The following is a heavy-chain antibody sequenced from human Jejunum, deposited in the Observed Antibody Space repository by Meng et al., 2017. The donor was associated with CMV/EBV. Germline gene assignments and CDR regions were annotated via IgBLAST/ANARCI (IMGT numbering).Heavy chain of an antibody. CDR3: ARDRHYGVDY. Sequence: CAACGFTFSSYWEAWARQAPGKGLVWVSRIKSDGISTTYADSVKGRFTISRDNAKNTLYLQMNSLRAEDTAVYYCARDRHYGVDYWGQGTLVTVSS. CDR2: IKSDGIST. J-gene: IGHJ4*02. CDR1: GFTFSSYW. V-gene: IGHV3-74*01. D-gene: IGHD4/OR15-4a*01.